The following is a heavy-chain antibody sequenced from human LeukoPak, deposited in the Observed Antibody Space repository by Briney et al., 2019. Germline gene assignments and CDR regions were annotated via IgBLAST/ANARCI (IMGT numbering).Heavy chain of an antibody. J-gene: IGHJ3*02. CDR1: GYSFTIYW. V-gene: IGHV5-51*01. D-gene: IGHD1-26*01. CDR2: IHLGDSDT. Sequence: GESLKISCKASGYSFTIYWMAWVRQMPGKGLEWMGIIHLGDSDTRYSPSFQGQVTISADKSISTAYLQWSSLKASDTAIYYCARPREEGATDAIDIWGQGTMVTVSS. CDR3: ARPREEGATDAIDI.